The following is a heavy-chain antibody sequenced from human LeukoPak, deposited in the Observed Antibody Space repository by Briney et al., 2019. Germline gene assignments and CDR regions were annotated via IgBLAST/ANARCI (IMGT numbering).Heavy chain of an antibody. J-gene: IGHJ5*02. CDR3: ARVLCSGGSCYFAGWFDP. V-gene: IGHV4-39*07. D-gene: IGHD2-15*01. CDR1: GGSISSSSYY. Sequence: SETLSLTCTVSGGSISSSSYYWGWIRQPPGKGLEWIGSIYYSGSTYYNPSLKSRVTISVDTSKNQFSLKLSSVTATDTAVYYCARVLCSGGSCYFAGWFDPWGQGTLVTVSS. CDR2: IYYSGST.